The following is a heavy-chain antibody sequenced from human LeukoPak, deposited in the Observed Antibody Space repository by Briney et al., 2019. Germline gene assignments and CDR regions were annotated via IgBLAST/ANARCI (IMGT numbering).Heavy chain of an antibody. V-gene: IGHV3-23*01. Sequence: PGGSLRLSSTASGFTFSSYAMTWVRQAPGKGLEWVSAISDSGGITYHADPVQGRFTMSRDNSTNTLYLQMNSLRAEDTAVYYCAKRGVDGSRNYYDYWGQGTLVTVSS. CDR1: GFTFSSYA. CDR3: AKRGVDGSRNYYDY. CDR2: ISDSGGIT. J-gene: IGHJ4*02. D-gene: IGHD3-10*01.